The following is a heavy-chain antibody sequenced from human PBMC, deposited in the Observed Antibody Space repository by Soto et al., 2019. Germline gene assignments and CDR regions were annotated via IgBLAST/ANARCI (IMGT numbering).Heavy chain of an antibody. Sequence: QVQLVESGGGVVQPGRSLRLSCAASGFTFSSYGMHWVRQAPAKGLEWVAVIIYDGSTNYYADSVKGRFTISRDNSKSTLYLQMNSLRAEDTAVYYCAKDRMGAGVRGYFDYWGQGTLVTVSS. CDR3: AKDRMGAGVRGYFDY. D-gene: IGHD3-10*01. CDR1: GFTFSSYG. J-gene: IGHJ4*02. CDR2: IIYDGSTN. V-gene: IGHV3-30*18.